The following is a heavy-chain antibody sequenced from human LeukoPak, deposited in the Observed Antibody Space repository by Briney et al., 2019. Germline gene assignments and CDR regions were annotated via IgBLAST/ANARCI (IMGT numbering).Heavy chain of an antibody. J-gene: IGHJ4*02. D-gene: IGHD6-13*01. CDR2: IWYDGSYK. CDR3: AKVVQYTASTGTGLDY. Sequence: GGSLRLSCAASGFTLSHYGMHWVRQAPGKGLDWVAVIWYDGSYKYYADSVKGRFTISRDNSKNTLYLQMNSLRAEDTAIYFSAKVVQYTASTGTGLDYWGQGTLVTVSS. V-gene: IGHV3-33*06. CDR1: GFTLSHYG.